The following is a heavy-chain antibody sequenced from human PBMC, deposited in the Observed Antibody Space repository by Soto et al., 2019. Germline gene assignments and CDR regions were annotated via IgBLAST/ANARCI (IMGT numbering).Heavy chain of an antibody. CDR1: GFTFSSYA. CDR2: ISISGDT. V-gene: IGHV3-23*01. CDR3: ACVAHEGGRSY. Sequence: PGGSLRLSCAASGFTFSSYAMGWVRQAPGNGLERVSGISISGDTYYADFVKGRFTISRDNSKNTVYLQLNSLRGDDTAIYYCACVAHEGGRSYSGQRSFDPVSS. D-gene: IGHD3-16*01. J-gene: IGHJ1*01.